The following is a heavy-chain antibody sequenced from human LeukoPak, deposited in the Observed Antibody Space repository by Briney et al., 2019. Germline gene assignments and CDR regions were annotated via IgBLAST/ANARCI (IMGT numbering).Heavy chain of an antibody. J-gene: IGHJ4*02. Sequence: SQTLSLTCTVPGGSIRSGAYYWTWIRQHPGKGLEWIGYIFDSGTTYYNPSLLSRITISIDTSKNQFSLKLTSVTTADTAVYYCARGRFDYILDYWGQGTLFTVSS. CDR3: ARGRFDYILDY. CDR1: GGSIRSGAYY. D-gene: IGHD4-11*01. V-gene: IGHV4-31*03. CDR2: IFDSGTT.